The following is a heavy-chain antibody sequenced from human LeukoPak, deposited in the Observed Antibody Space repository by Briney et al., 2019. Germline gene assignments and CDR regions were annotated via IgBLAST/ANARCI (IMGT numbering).Heavy chain of an antibody. CDR1: GFTFSSYE. Sequence: GGSLRLSCAASGFTFSSYEMNWVRQAPGKGLEWVSYISSSGSTIYYADSVKGRFTISRDNAKNSLYLQMNSLRAEDTAVYYCARDGVAARDYYYYMDVWGKGTTVIVSS. CDR3: ARDGVAARDYYYYMDV. V-gene: IGHV3-48*03. CDR2: ISSSGSTI. D-gene: IGHD6-13*01. J-gene: IGHJ6*03.